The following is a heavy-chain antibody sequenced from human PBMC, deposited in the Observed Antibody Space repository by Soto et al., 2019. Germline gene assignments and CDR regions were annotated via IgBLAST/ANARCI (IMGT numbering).Heavy chain of an antibody. CDR3: ARVLLRGFLFGV. D-gene: IGHD2-21*01. CDR2: ISSSSSYI. Sequence: EVQLVESGGGLVKPGGSLRLSCAASGFTFSSYSMNWVRQAPGKGLEWVSSISSSSSYIYYADSVKGRFTISRDNAKNSLYLQMNSLTAEDTAVCYCARVLLRGFLFGVWGQGTTVTVSS. V-gene: IGHV3-21*01. CDR1: GFTFSSYS. J-gene: IGHJ6*02.